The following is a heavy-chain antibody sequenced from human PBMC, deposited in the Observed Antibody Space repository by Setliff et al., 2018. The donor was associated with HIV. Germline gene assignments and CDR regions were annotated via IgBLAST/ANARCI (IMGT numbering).Heavy chain of an antibody. CDR1: GASVNYNT. J-gene: IGHJ5*02. CDR2: IYNSVTT. CDR3: ARGGTSSNWFGP. Sequence: PSETLSLTCSVSGASVNYNTWSWIRQAPGKGLQWIGFIYNSVTTNYNPSLKSRAIISLDTSKNQFSLKLTSVTAADTAVYYCARGGTSSNWFGPWGQGTLVTVSS. V-gene: IGHV4-59*02. D-gene: IGHD2-2*01.